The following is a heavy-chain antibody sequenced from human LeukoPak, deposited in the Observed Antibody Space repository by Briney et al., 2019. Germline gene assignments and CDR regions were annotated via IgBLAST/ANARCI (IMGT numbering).Heavy chain of an antibody. CDR1: GFTFSSYG. J-gene: IGHJ4*02. Sequence: GGSLRLSCAASGFTFSSYGMSWVRQAPGKGLEWVSAISGSGGSTYYADSVKGRFTISRDNSKNTLYLQMNSLRAEDTAVYYCAKEGITMVRGVLSPIDYWGQGTLVTVSS. V-gene: IGHV3-23*01. CDR2: ISGSGGST. CDR3: AKEGITMVRGVLSPIDY. D-gene: IGHD3-10*01.